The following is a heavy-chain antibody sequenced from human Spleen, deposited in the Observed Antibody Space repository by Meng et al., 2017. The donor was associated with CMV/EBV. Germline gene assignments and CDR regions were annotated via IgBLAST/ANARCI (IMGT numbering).Heavy chain of an antibody. J-gene: IGHJ4*02. D-gene: IGHD2-2*01. Sequence: FISYGISWVRQAPGTGLEWMGWISGYNGRTNYAQSFQGRLTLTTDTSTSTAYMELRNLRSDDTAVYYCARDGGYCSSTSCLRGYFDYWGQGTLVTVSS. V-gene: IGHV1-18*01. CDR1: FISYG. CDR2: ISGYNGRT. CDR3: ARDGGYCSSTSCLRGYFDY.